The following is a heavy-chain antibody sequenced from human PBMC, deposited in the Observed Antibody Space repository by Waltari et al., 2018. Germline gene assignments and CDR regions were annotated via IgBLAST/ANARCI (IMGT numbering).Heavy chain of an antibody. D-gene: IGHD2-21*02. CDR1: GFTFSSYA. J-gene: IGHJ4*02. V-gene: IGHV3-23*01. CDR2: ISGSGGST. Sequence: EVQLLESGGGLVQPGGSLRLSCAASGFTFSSYAMSWVRRAPGKGLEWVSGISGSGGSTYYADSVKGRFTISRDNSKNTLYLQMNSLTAEDTAVYYCAKGHDPGAYCGGDCYPEFDYWGQGTLVTVSS. CDR3: AKGHDPGAYCGGDCYPEFDY.